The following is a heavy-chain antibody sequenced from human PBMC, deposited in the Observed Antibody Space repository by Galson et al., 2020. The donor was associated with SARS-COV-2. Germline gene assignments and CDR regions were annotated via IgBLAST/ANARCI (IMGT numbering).Heavy chain of an antibody. V-gene: IGHV3-30*18. CDR1: GFTFSSFG. CDR3: AKSYDMKPRVHDAFDV. J-gene: IGHJ3*01. Sequence: GESPKIPRAASGFTFSSFGLHWVRQAPGKGLEWVAVISYDGSKTYYADPVRGRFTISRDNSKNTLFLQMNSLRTEDTALYYCAKSYDMKPRVHDAFDVWGQGTMVTVS. CDR2: ISYDGSKT. D-gene: IGHD3-9*01.